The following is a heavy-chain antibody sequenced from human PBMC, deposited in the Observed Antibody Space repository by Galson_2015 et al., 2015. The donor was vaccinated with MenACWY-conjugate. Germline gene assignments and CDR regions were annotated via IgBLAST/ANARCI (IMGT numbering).Heavy chain of an antibody. CDR1: GFTFSKYA. Sequence: SLRLSCAASGFTFSKYAMSWVRQAPGKGLEWVSGISGRTGSTYYADSVKGRLTISRDNPKNTLYLQMNSLRVEDTAIYYCARYRLDTSATTDFWGQGTLVTVSS. J-gene: IGHJ4*02. CDR3: ARYRLDTSATTDF. V-gene: IGHV3-23*01. CDR2: ISGRTGST. D-gene: IGHD6-19*01.